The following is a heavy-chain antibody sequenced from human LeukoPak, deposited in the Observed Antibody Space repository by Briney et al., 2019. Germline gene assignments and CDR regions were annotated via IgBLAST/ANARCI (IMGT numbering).Heavy chain of an antibody. CDR1: GYTFFSFG. CDR2: ISAYNGNT. Sequence: GASVKVSSKPSGYTFFSFGISWVRQAPGQGLEWMGWISAYNGNTNYAQKLQGRVTMTTDTSTSTAYMELRSLRSDDTAVYYCARDIVVVPAAWEFYYYGMDVWGQGTTVTVSS. J-gene: IGHJ6*02. V-gene: IGHV1-18*01. D-gene: IGHD2-2*01. CDR3: ARDIVVVPAAWEFYYYGMDV.